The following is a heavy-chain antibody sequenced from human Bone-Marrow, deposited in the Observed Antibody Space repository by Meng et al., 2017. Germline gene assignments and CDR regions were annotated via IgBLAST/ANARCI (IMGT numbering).Heavy chain of an antibody. V-gene: IGHV3-23*01. CDR1: GFTFSSHA. J-gene: IGHJ3*01. Sequence: GESLKISCAASGFTFSSHAMTWVRQAPGKGLEWVSYVTGGGDATYYADSVKGRFTVSRDNSKDTLYLQMNSLRAEDTAVYYCTKGQGVYSGRSGVWGQGTLVTVS. CDR3: TKGQGVYSGRSGV. CDR2: VTGGGDAT. D-gene: IGHD1-26*01.